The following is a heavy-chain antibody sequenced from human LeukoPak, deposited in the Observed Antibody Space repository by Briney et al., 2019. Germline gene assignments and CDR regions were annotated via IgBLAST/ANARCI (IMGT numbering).Heavy chain of an antibody. Sequence: GGSLRLSCAASGFTVSSNYMSWVRQAPGKGLEWVSVIYSGGSTYYADSVKGRFTISRDNSKNTLYLQMNSLRAEDTAVYYCARPIAARSPFDIWGQGTMVTVSS. D-gene: IGHD6-13*01. CDR2: IYSGGST. CDR3: ARPIAARSPFDI. CDR1: GFTVSSNY. J-gene: IGHJ3*02. V-gene: IGHV3-53*01.